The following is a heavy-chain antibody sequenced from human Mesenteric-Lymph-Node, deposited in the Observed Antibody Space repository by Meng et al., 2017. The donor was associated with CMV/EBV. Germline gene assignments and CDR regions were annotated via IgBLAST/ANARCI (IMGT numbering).Heavy chain of an antibody. D-gene: IGHD4-11*01. Sequence: GGSLRLSCAASGFTFSGSAIHWVRQASGKGLEWVGRIRSKANSYATVYAASVKGRFNISRDDSKNTAYLQMNSLRVDDTAVYYCARDYSVTGWPPDYWGQGTRVTVSS. V-gene: IGHV3-73*01. CDR2: IRSKANSYAT. CDR1: GFTFSGSA. CDR3: ARDYSVTGWPPDY. J-gene: IGHJ4*02.